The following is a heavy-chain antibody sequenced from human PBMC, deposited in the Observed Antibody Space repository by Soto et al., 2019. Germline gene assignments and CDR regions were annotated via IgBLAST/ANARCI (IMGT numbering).Heavy chain of an antibody. J-gene: IGHJ6*02. CDR2: IDYNGIT. Sequence: PSATPALTCAVDGGYFSAYYGTWVRPNPGKGLEWIGKIDYNGITNYNPSLESRVTISKDISKNQLSLKLTSVTAADSAGYYCARMNRDYYYYDRDGWGQGATVTGS. CDR3: ARMNRDYYYYDRDG. V-gene: IGHV4-34*01. CDR1: GGYFSAYY.